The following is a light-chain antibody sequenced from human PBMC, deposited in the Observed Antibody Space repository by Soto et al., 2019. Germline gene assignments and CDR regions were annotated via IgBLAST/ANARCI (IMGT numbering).Light chain of an antibody. J-gene: IGKJ2*01. V-gene: IGKV2-28*01. Sequence: DIVMTQSPLSLPVTPGEPASISCRSSQSLLHFNGYNYLDWYLQRPGQSPQLLIYLGSNRASGVPDRFSGSGSGTDFTPKISRVEAEDVGVYYCMQALQTSYAFGQGTKVDIK. CDR3: MQALQTSYA. CDR1: QSLLHFNGYNY. CDR2: LGS.